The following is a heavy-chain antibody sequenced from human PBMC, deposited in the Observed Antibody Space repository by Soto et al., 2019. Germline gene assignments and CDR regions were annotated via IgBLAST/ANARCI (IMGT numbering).Heavy chain of an antibody. V-gene: IGHV3-74*03. CDR2: MTGDGRTT. CDR3: ATADVAY. CDR1: GVTCGDYG. Sequence: GLLGVCCGASGVTCGDYGMHWVRQPPGKGPEWVSRMTGDGRTTQYADSVKGRFTASRDNAKSTLYLQMNSLRAEATAVYYCATADVAYWGPGSLVTVSS. J-gene: IGHJ4*01.